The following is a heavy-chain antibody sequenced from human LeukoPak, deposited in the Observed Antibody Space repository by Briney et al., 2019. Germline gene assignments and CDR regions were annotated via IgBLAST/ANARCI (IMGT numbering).Heavy chain of an antibody. J-gene: IGHJ6*02. D-gene: IGHD3-16*01. CDR1: GGSFSGYY. CDR3: VREAYYYGMDA. CDR2: INHSGST. V-gene: IGHV4-34*01. Sequence: SETLSLTCAVYGGSFSGYYWSWIRQPPGKGLEWIGEINHSGSTNYNPSLKSRVTISVDTSKNQFSLKLSSVTAADTAVYYCVREAYYYGMDAWGQGTTVTVSS.